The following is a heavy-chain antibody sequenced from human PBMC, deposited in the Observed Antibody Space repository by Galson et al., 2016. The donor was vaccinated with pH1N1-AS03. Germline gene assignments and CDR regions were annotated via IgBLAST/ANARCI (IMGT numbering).Heavy chain of an antibody. V-gene: IGHV6-1*01. D-gene: IGHD2-15*01. CDR1: GDSVSSNIDA. CDR2: TYWRSKWYN. Sequence: CAISGDSVSSNIDAWNWIRQSPSGGLEWLGRTYWRSKWYNDYAVSVKSRITINPDTSKNQFSLQLTSVIPDDTAVYYCARGRYSSFDIWGQGAKVTVSS. J-gene: IGHJ3*02. CDR3: ARGRYSSFDI.